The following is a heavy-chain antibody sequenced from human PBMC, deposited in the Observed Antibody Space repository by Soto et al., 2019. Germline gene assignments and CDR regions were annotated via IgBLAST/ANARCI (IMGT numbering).Heavy chain of an antibody. V-gene: IGHV3-33*01. CDR3: AGDRGGPPLRYYYGMDV. CDR2: IWYDGSNK. Sequence: QVQLVESGGAVVQPGRSLRLSCAASGFTFSSYGMHWVRQAPGKGLEWVAVIWYDGSNKWYADSVKGRFTISRDNSKNTLYLQMNSLRAEDTTVYYCAGDRGGPPLRYYYGMDVWGQGTTVTVSS. CDR1: GFTFSSYG. J-gene: IGHJ6*02. D-gene: IGHD2-15*01.